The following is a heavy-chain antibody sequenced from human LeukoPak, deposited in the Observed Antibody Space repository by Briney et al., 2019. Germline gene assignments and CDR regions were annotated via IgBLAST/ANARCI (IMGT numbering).Heavy chain of an antibody. CDR2: FNPNSGGT. D-gene: IGHD6-13*01. CDR3: ARDYGYSSSWDY. Sequence: ASVKVSCKASGYTFTGYYMHWVRQAPGQGLEWMGWFNPNSGGTNYAQKFQGRVTMTRDTSISTAYMELSRLRSDDTAVYYCARDYGYSSSWDYWGQGTLVTVSS. CDR1: GYTFTGYY. J-gene: IGHJ4*02. V-gene: IGHV1-2*02.